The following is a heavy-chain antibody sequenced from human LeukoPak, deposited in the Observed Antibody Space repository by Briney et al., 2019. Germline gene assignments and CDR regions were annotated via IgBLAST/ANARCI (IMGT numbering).Heavy chain of an antibody. CDR3: VRDSSGWPGLAEG. CDR1: EFTFSSYV. V-gene: IGHV3-23*01. D-gene: IGHD6-19*01. CDR2: ISGSGGST. J-gene: IGHJ4*02. Sequence: GGSLRLSCAASEFTFSSYVMSWVRQAPGKGLEWVSAISGSGGSTYYADSVKGRFTVSRHNSKNTLYLQMNSLRAEDTAVYYCVRDSSGWPGLAEGWGQGTLVTVSS.